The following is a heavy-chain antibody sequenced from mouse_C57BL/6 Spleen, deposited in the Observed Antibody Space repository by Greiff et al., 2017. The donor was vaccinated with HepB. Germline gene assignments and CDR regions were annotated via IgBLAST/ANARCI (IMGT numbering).Heavy chain of an antibody. CDR1: GFTFSDAW. V-gene: IGHV6-6*01. J-gene: IGHJ4*01. D-gene: IGHD1-1*01. CDR3: TRGYGSSYDAMDY. CDR2: IRNKANNHAT. Sequence: EVKLVESGGGLVQPGGTMKLSCAASGFTFSDAWMDWVRQSPEKGLEWVAEIRNKANNHATYYAESVKGRFTISRDDSKSSVYLQMNSLRAEDTGIYYCTRGYGSSYDAMDYWGQGTSVTVSS.